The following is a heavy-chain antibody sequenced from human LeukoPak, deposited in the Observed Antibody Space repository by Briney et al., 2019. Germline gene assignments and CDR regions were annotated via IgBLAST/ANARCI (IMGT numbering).Heavy chain of an antibody. CDR2: ISTAGDT. D-gene: IGHD2-8*01. CDR3: ARGPDCTNGVCYNNWFDP. CDR1: GFTFSSYD. V-gene: IGHV3-13*01. J-gene: IGHJ5*02. Sequence: GGSLRLSCAASGFTFSSYDMHWVRQATGKGLEWVSAISTAGDTYYPGSVKGRFTIPRENAKNSLYLQMNSLRAGDTAVYYCARGPDCTNGVCYNNWFDPWGQGTLVTVSS.